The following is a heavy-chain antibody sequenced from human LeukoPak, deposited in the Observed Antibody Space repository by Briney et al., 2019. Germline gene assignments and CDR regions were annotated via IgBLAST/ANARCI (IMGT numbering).Heavy chain of an antibody. J-gene: IGHJ6*02. CDR2: INPNSGGT. D-gene: IGHD4-11*01. CDR3: ARDLSTVTNYYYYYYGVDV. V-gene: IGHV1-2*02. Sequence: ASVKVSCKASGYTFTGYYMHWVRQAPGQGLEWMGWINPNSGGTNYAQKFQGRVTMTRDTSISTAYMELSRLRSDDTAVYYCARDLSTVTNYYYYYYGVDVWGQGTTVTVSS. CDR1: GYTFTGYY.